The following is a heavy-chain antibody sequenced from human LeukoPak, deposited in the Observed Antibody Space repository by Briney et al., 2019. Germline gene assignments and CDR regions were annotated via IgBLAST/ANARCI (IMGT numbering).Heavy chain of an antibody. V-gene: IGHV1-2*04. CDR2: INPNSGGA. D-gene: IGHD3-10*01. J-gene: IGHJ4*02. CDR3: ARDQSGLGRGVMNY. CDR1: AYTFTGYY. Sequence: GASVKISCKASAYTFTGYYMHGVGRAPGQGREGLGWINPNSGGANYEKKFKGWATMTRDTSISTPYMGRSRRRSDYTAVYTCARDQSGLGRGVMNYWGQGTLVTVSS.